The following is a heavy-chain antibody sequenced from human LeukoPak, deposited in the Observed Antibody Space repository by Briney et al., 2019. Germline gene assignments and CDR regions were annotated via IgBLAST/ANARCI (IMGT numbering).Heavy chain of an antibody. CDR2: IIPIFGTA. D-gene: IGHD3-9*01. V-gene: IGHV1-69*06. Sequence: SVKVSCKASGGTFSSYAISWVRQAPGQGLEWMGGIIPIFGTANYAQKFQGRVTITADKSTSTAYMELSSLRSEDTAVYYCARGEFGYFDWLLSKYYGMDVWGKGTTVTVSS. CDR3: ARGEFGYFDWLLSKYYGMDV. J-gene: IGHJ6*04. CDR1: GGTFSSYA.